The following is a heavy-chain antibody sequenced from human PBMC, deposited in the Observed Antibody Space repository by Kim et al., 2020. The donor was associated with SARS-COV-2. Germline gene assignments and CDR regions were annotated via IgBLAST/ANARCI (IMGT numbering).Heavy chain of an antibody. CDR2: IYYSGST. Sequence: SETLSLTCTVSGGSISSYYWSWIRQPPGKGLEWIGYIYYSGSTNYNPSLKSRVTISVDTSKNQFSLKLSSVTAADTAVYYCARDGGSYGAGYYYGMDVWGQGTTVTVSS. J-gene: IGHJ6*02. CDR1: GGSISSYY. CDR3: ARDGGSYGAGYYYGMDV. D-gene: IGHD1-26*01. V-gene: IGHV4-59*13.